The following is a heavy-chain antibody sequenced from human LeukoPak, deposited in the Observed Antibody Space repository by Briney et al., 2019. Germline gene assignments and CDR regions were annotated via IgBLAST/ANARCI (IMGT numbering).Heavy chain of an antibody. CDR1: GYTFTSYS. V-gene: IGHV1-18*01. CDR2: ISAYNGNT. CDR3: ARASYCSDGSCYSDY. Sequence: ASVEVSCKASGYTFTSYSISWVRQAPGQGLEWMGWISAYNGNTIYAQKVKDRVTMTTDTSTSTAYMELRSLKSDDTAVYYCARASYCSDGSCYSDYWGQGTLVTVSS. J-gene: IGHJ4*02. D-gene: IGHD2-15*01.